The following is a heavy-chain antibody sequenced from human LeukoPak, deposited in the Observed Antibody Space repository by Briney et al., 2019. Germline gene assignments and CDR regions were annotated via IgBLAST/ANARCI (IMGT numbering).Heavy chain of an antibody. D-gene: IGHD1-1*01. J-gene: IGHJ4*02. Sequence: SETLSLTCTVSGGPISSYYWSWIRQPPGKGLEWIGYNYYSGSTNYNPSLNSRVTISVDTSKNQFSLKLGSVTAADTAVYYCVGDLLDGQPDYWGQGTLVTASS. V-gene: IGHV4-59*01. CDR3: VGDLLDGQPDY. CDR1: GGPISSYY. CDR2: NYYSGST.